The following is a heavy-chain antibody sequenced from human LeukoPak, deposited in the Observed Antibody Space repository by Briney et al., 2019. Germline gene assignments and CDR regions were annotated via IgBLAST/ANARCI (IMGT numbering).Heavy chain of an antibody. CDR1: GGSISSGHYC. J-gene: IGHJ4*02. CDR2: IHTSGST. Sequence: KPSETLSLTCTVSGGSISSGHYCWSWIRQPAGKGLEWIGHIHTSGSTNYNPSLKSRVTISVDTSKNQFSLKLSSVTAADTAVYHCARDGYCSSTSCYDYWGQGTLVTVSS. CDR3: ARDGYCSSTSCYDY. D-gene: IGHD2-2*01. V-gene: IGHV4-61*09.